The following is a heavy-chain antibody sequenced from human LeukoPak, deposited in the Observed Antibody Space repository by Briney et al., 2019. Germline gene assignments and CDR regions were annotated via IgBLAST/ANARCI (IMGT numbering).Heavy chain of an antibody. CDR1: GYTFTNYG. V-gene: IGHV1-18*01. CDR2: ISAYSGNT. Sequence: GAAVKDSCKASGYTFTNYGISWVRQAPGQGLEWMGWISAYSGNTNYAQNLQGRVTMTTDTSTSTAYMELRSLRSDDTAVYYCARGTDYGSGSYYPDFDYWGQGTLVTVSS. CDR3: ARGTDYGSGSYYPDFDY. D-gene: IGHD3-10*01. J-gene: IGHJ4*02.